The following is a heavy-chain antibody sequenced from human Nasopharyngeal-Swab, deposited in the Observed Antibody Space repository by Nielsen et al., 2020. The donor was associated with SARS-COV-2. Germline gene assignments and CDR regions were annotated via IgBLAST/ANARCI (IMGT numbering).Heavy chain of an antibody. Sequence: GGSLRLSCATSGSTLTDYAMHWVRQAPGKGLEWVATISYDKKNQYYADSVKGRFTISGDNSKNTVYLEMISLRTEDTALYYCARDQGVVGSRAFVLWGQGTMVTVSS. V-gene: IGHV3-30*04. CDR2: ISYDKKNQ. CDR1: GSTLTDYA. D-gene: IGHD1-26*01. J-gene: IGHJ3*01. CDR3: ARDQGVVGSRAFVL.